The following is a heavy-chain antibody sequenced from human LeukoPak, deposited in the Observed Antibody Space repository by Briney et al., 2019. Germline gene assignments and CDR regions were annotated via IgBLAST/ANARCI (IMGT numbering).Heavy chain of an antibody. D-gene: IGHD4-4*01. CDR3: ARRDGYSRLDAFDI. CDR2: IYYSGST. J-gene: IGHJ3*02. Sequence: SETLSLTCTVPGGSISSSSYYWGWIRQPPGKGLEWIGSIYYSGSTYYNPSLKSRVTISVDTSKNQFSLKLSSVTAADTAVYYCARRDGYSRLDAFDIWGQGTTVTVSS. V-gene: IGHV4-39*01. CDR1: GGSISSSSYY.